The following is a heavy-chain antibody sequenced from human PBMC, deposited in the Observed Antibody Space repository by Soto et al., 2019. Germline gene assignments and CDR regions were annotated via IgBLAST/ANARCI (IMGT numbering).Heavy chain of an antibody. V-gene: IGHV3-21*01. CDR3: ARNYALSHYYGMDV. Sequence: EVQLVESGGGLVKPGGSLRLSCAASGFTFSSYSMNWVRQAPGKGLEWVSSISSSSSYIYYADSVKGRFTISRDNAKNSLYMQMNSLRAEDTAVYYCARNYALSHYYGMDVWGQGTTVTVSS. J-gene: IGHJ6*02. CDR2: ISSSSSYI. CDR1: GFTFSSYS. D-gene: IGHD1-7*01.